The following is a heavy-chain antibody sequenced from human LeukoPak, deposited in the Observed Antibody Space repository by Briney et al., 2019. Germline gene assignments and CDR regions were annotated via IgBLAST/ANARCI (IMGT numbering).Heavy chain of an antibody. V-gene: IGHV6-1*01. CDR1: GDSVSSDSAA. CDR2: TYYRSNWYN. CDR3: ARDLAGATYFEH. J-gene: IGHJ4*02. D-gene: IGHD1-26*01. Sequence: SQTLPLTCAISGDSVSSDSAAWNWIRQSPSTGLEWLGSTYYRSNWYNDYAVSVKSRITITPDTYNKQSSLQLDSFTPEHTAVCNCARDLAGATYFEHWGQGALVTVSS.